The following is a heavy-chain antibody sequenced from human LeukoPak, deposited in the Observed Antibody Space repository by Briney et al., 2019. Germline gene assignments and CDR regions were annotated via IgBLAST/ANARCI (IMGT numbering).Heavy chain of an antibody. CDR1: GFIFSDYY. V-gene: IGHV3-11*01. CDR2: ISGSGTTI. CDR3: AKDPTSVGGRHDWLLDS. D-gene: IGHD3-9*01. J-gene: IGHJ5*02. Sequence: GGSLRLSCAASGFIFSDYYMSWIRQAPGKGLEWVSYISGSGTTIYYADSVKGRFTISRDNSKNTLYLQMNYLRAEDTAVYYCAKDPTSVGGRHDWLLDSWGQGTLVTVSS.